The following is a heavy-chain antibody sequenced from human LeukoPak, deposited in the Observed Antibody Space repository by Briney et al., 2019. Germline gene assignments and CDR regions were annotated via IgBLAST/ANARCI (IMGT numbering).Heavy chain of an antibody. CDR3: ARAPGFYFDY. V-gene: IGHV4-61*02. CDR1: GGSISSGSYY. Sequence: SQTLSLTCTVSGGSISSGSYYWSWIRQPAGKGLEWIGRIYTSGSTNYNPSLKSRVTISVDTSKNQFSLKLSSVTAADTAVYYCARAPGFYFDYWGQGTLVTVSS. CDR2: IYTSGST. J-gene: IGHJ4*02.